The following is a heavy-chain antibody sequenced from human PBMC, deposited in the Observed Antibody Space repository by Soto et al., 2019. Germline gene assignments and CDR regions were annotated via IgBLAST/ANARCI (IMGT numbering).Heavy chain of an antibody. CDR2: IYPSGSA. Sequence: QVNLQESGPGLVRPVETLSVTCSVSGGSMSGHAWVWIRQAAGKGLEWIGHIYPSGSASYNPTLRSRVTMSLDSSHNHLFLNLTSATTADTAVYYCVRGRSYSVYDFWGPGTLVTVSS. J-gene: IGHJ4*02. CDR1: GGSMSGHA. CDR3: VRGRSYSVYDF. V-gene: IGHV4-4*07. D-gene: IGHD5-12*01.